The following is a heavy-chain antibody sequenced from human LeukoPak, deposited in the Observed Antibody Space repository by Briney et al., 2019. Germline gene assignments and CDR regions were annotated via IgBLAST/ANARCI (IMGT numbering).Heavy chain of an antibody. CDR2: TSGDGITT. Sequence: VGSLRLSCAASGFTFSNYWMHWVRQAPGKGLEWVSLTSGDGITTYFADSVKGRFTISRDNSKSSLFLQMNSLRTEDTALYYCARDHVYGGADYWGQGTLVTVSS. D-gene: IGHD5/OR15-5a*01. V-gene: IGHV3-43*02. CDR3: ARDHVYGGADY. J-gene: IGHJ4*02. CDR1: GFTFSNYW.